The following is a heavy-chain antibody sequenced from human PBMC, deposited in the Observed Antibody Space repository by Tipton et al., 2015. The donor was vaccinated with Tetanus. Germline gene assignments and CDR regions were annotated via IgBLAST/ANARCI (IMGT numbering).Heavy chain of an antibody. CDR1: GGSITKDY. D-gene: IGHD6-19*01. J-gene: IGHJ4*02. Sequence: TLSLTCNVSGGSITKDYWSWIRQSPGKTLEWIGYISHSGSPNYNPSLKSRATVSVDTSKNQFSLDLTSGTAADTGVYYCAGSQWLDGFIFDYWGQGSLVTVAS. CDR3: AGSQWLDGFIFDY. V-gene: IGHV4-59*07. CDR2: ISHSGSP.